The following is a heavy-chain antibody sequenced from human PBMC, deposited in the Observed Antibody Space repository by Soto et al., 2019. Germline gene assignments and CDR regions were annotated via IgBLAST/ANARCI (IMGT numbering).Heavy chain of an antibody. CDR2: ISGSGGST. V-gene: IGHV3-23*01. CDR3: AKDLGALRYFDRLAFAY. J-gene: IGHJ4*02. CDR1: GFTFSSYA. D-gene: IGHD3-9*01. Sequence: GGSLRLCCAASGFTFSSYAMSWVRQAPGKGLEWVSAISGSGGSTYYADSVKGRFTISRDNSKNTLYLQMNSLRAEDTAVYYCAKDLGALRYFDRLAFAYWGQGTLVTVSS.